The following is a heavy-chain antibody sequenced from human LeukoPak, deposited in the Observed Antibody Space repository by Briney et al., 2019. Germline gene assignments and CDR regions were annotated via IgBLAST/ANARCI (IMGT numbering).Heavy chain of an antibody. V-gene: IGHV3-33*01. CDR1: GFTFSSYG. D-gene: IGHD3-10*01. J-gene: IGHJ4*02. CDR2: IWYDGSNK. CDR3: ARDGYYYGSGSYGVFN. Sequence: GGSLRLSCAASGFTFSSYGMHWVRQAPGKGLEWVAVIWYDGSNKHYADSVKGRFTISRDNSKNTLYLQMNSLRAEDTAVYYCARDGYYYGSGSYGVFNWGQGTLVTVSS.